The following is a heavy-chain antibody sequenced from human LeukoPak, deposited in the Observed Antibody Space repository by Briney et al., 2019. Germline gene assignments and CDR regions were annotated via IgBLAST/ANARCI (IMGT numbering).Heavy chain of an antibody. CDR3: AKDKYPQGYYYMDV. V-gene: IGHV3-43D*03. Sequence: GGSLRLSCAASGFTFDDYAMHWVRQAPGKGLEWVSLISWDGGSTYYADSVKGRFTISRDNSKNSLYLQMNSLRAEDTALYYCAKDKYPQGYYYMDVWGKGTTVTVSS. D-gene: IGHD2-2*01. J-gene: IGHJ6*03. CDR1: GFTFDDYA. CDR2: ISWDGGST.